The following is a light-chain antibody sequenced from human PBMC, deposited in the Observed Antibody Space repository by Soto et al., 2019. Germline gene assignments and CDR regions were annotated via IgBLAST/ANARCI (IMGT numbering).Light chain of an antibody. J-gene: IGLJ3*02. Sequence: QSALTQPASVSGSPGQSITISCTGTSSDVGGYNYVSWYQQHPGKAPKLMIXDVSXRPXGVSNRFSGSKSGXTXSXTIXGXXXXXXXXYYCSSYTSSSTPQFGGGTKVTVL. CDR3: SSYTSSSTPQ. CDR1: SSDVGGYNY. V-gene: IGLV2-14*01. CDR2: DVS.